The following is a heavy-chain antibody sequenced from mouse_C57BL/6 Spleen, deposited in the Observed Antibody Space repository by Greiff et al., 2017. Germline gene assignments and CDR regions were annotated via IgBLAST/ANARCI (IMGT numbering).Heavy chain of an antibody. V-gene: IGHV1-82*01. J-gene: IGHJ4*01. CDR1: GYAFSSSW. CDR3: ARWGLENAMDY. CDR2: IYPGDGDT. Sequence: QVQLQQSGPELVKPGASVKISCKASGYAFSSSWMNWVKQRPGMGLEWIGRIYPGDGDTNYNGKFKGKATLTADKTSSTADMQLSSLTSEDSAVYFGARWGLENAMDYWGQGTSVTVSS. D-gene: IGHD2-10*02.